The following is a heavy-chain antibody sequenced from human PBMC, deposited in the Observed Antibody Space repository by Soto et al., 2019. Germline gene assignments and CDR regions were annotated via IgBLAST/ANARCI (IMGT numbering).Heavy chain of an antibody. J-gene: IGHJ6*02. CDR2: IIPIFGTA. Sequence: SVKVSCKASGGTFSSYAISWVRQAPGQGLEWMGGIIPIFGTANYAQKFQGRVTITADESTSTAYMELSSLRSEDTAVYYCARDDAGTDYYYGMDVWGQGTTVTVSS. V-gene: IGHV1-69*13. CDR3: ARDDAGTDYYYGMDV. CDR1: GGTFSSYA. D-gene: IGHD6-13*01.